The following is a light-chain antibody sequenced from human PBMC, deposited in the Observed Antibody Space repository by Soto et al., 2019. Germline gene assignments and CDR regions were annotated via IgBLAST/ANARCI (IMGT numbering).Light chain of an antibody. CDR2: DAS. V-gene: IGKV1-5*01. CDR1: QSISSW. CDR3: QQYNSYLLT. J-gene: IGKJ4*01. Sequence: DIQMTQSPSTLSASVGDRVTVTCRASQSISSWLAWYQQKPGKAPKLLIYDASSLESGVPSRFSGSGSGTEFTLTISSLQPDDFATYYCQQYNSYLLTFGGGTKVDIK.